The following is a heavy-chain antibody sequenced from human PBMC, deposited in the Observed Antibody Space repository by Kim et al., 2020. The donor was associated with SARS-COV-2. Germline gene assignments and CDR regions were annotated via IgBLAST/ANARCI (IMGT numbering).Heavy chain of an antibody. CDR1: GYTFTSYA. V-gene: IGHV7-4-1*02. J-gene: IGHJ4*02. D-gene: IGHD6-13*01. Sequence: ASVKVSCKASGYTFTSYAMNWVRQAPGQGLEWMGWINTNTGNPTYAQGFTGRFVFSLDTSVSTAYLQISSLKAEDTAVYYCARDHHLAAALKHFDYWGQGTLVTVSS. CDR2: INTNTGNP. CDR3: ARDHHLAAALKHFDY.